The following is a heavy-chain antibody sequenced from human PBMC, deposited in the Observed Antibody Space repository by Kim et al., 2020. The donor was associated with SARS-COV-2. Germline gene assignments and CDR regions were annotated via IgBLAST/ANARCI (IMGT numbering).Heavy chain of an antibody. Sequence: GGSLRLSCAASGFNFGFYAMSWARQAPGKGLEWVSTISGGGGNTHYADSVKGRFTISRVNSMNTLYLQMNSLRAEDTAVYYCDASDYWGQGTLVTVSS. V-gene: IGHV3-23*01. CDR3: DASDY. J-gene: IGHJ4*02. CDR1: GFNFGFYA. CDR2: ISGGGGNT.